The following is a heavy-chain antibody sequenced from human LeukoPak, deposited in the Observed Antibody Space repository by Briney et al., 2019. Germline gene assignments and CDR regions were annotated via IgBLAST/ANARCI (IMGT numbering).Heavy chain of an antibody. CDR3: AREYSSSSGRSFDY. CDR1: AFTFSGYS. CDR2: ISPSATTI. Sequence: PGGSLRLSCAASAFTFSGYSMNWVRQAPGKGLEWVSYISPSATTIYYADSVKGRSTISRDNAKNSLYLQMNSLRAEDTAVYYCAREYSSSSGRSFDYWGQGTLVTVSS. V-gene: IGHV3-48*01. J-gene: IGHJ4*02. D-gene: IGHD6-6*01.